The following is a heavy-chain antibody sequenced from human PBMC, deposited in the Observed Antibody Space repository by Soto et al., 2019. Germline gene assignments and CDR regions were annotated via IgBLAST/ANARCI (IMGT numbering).Heavy chain of an antibody. CDR2: IKSKTDGGTT. J-gene: IGHJ4*02. CDR1: GFTFSSYW. D-gene: IGHD3-10*01. V-gene: IGHV3-15*07. CDR3: TRGRSGSSY. Sequence: LSLTCAASGFTFSSYWMDWVRQAPGKGLEWVGRIKSKTDGGTTDYTAPVKGRFSISRNDSNNTLFLQMNSLKTKDTAVYNCTRGRSGSSYWGQRTVCTVS.